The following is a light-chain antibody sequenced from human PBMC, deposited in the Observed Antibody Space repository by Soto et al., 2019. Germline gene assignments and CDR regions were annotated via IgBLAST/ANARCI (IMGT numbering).Light chain of an antibody. V-gene: IGKV3-20*01. CDR2: GAS. J-gene: IGKJ1*01. CDR3: QQYGSTLWT. Sequence: EIVLTQSPGTLSLSPGERATLSCRASQSVSSSYLAWYQQKPGQAPRLLIFGASRRATGIPDRFSGSGSGTDFNLHNSSMEPEDFAVYYSQQYGSTLWTFGKGTKVEIK. CDR1: QSVSSSY.